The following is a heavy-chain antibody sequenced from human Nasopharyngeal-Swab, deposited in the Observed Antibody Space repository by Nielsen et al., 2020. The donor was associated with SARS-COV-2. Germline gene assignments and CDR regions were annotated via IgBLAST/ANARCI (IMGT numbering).Heavy chain of an antibody. CDR3: ARDGYYGSGCYYNVPYYYYYYGMDV. CDR1: GYTFTSYY. J-gene: IGHJ6*02. D-gene: IGHD3-10*01. V-gene: IGHV1-46*01. Sequence: ASVKVSCKASGYTFTSYYMHWVRQAPGQGLEWMGIINPSGGSTSYAQKFQGRVTMTRDTSTSTVYMELSSLRSEDTAVYYCARDGYYGSGCYYNVPYYYYYYGMDVWGQGTTVTVSS. CDR2: INPSGGST.